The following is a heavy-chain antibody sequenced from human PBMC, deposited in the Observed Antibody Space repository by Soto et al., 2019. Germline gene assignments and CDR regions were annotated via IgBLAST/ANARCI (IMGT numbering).Heavy chain of an antibody. CDR2: IYPSDSDT. CDR1: DYGFAVYW. D-gene: IGHD1-1*01. Sequence: GESLKISCTGSDYGFAVYWIAWVSQMPGKGLELMGIIYPSDSDTRYSPSFQGQVTISADKSISTPDLQSSSLKASDTAMYYCARQDGAANYYFDNWGQGTLVTVSS. J-gene: IGHJ4*02. CDR3: ARQDGAANYYFDN. V-gene: IGHV5-51*01.